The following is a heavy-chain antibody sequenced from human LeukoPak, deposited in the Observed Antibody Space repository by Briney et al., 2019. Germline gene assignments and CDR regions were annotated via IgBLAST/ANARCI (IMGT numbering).Heavy chain of an antibody. V-gene: IGHV3-53*01. Sequence: GGSLRLSCAASGFTVSSSYMSWVRQAPGKGLEWVSVIYSGGSTYYADSVKGRFTISRDNSKNTLYLQMSSLRAEDTAVYYCARGGYMSNWFEHWGQGTPVTVSS. CDR2: IYSGGST. CDR1: GFTVSSSY. CDR3: ARGGYMSNWFEH. J-gene: IGHJ5*02. D-gene: IGHD5-12*01.